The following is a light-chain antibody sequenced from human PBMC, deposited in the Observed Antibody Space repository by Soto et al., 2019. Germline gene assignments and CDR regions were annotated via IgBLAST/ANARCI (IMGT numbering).Light chain of an antibody. Sequence: EIVLTQSPGTLSLSPGERVTLSCRASQSVRNSYLAWYQQRPGQAPRLLIYGASSRATGIPDRFSGSGSGTEFTLTISRLEPEDFAVYYCQQYGRSWTLGKGTNLEIK. CDR3: QQYGRSWT. J-gene: IGKJ1*01. CDR1: QSVRNSY. V-gene: IGKV3-20*01. CDR2: GAS.